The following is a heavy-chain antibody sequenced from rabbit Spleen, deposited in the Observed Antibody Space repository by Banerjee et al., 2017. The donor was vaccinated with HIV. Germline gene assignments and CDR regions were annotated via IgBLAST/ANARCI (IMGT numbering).Heavy chain of an antibody. CDR2: INAATGKP. V-gene: IGHV1S45*01. D-gene: IGHD1-1*01. CDR3: ARDLVGVIGWNFYL. CDR1: GFSFGDREV. Sequence: QEQLVESGGGLVQPTGSLTLTCKASGFSFGDREVMCWVRQAPGKGLEWIACINAATGKPVYATWAKGRFTISRTSSTTVTLRMTSLTAADRAAYFCARDLVGVIGWNFYLWGQVTLVTVS. J-gene: IGHJ4*01.